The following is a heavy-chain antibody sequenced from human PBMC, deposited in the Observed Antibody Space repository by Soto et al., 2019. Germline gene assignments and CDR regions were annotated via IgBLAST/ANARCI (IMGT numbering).Heavy chain of an antibody. V-gene: IGHV1-69*10. J-gene: IGHJ5*02. CDR3: ARDVAAPRVNWFDP. D-gene: IGHD6-6*01. CDR1: GGTLSSET. CDR2: IIPLLGIG. Sequence: VKVSCKVSGGTLSSETISWLRQAPGQGLEWMGRIIPLLGIGNYAQKFQGRVTITRDISTNTGYMELSSLRSEDTAVYYCARDVAAPRVNWFDPWGQGTLVTVSS.